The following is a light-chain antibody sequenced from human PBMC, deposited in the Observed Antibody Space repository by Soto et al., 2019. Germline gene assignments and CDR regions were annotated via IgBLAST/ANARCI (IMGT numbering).Light chain of an antibody. J-gene: IGLJ1*01. CDR1: SSDIGGYNY. V-gene: IGLV2-14*01. CDR3: SSYTSSSTPFL. CDR2: DVT. Sequence: QSALTQPASVSGSPGQSITMSCTGTSSDIGGYNYVSWYQQHPGKAPKLMIYDVTNRPSGVSNRFSGSKSGNTASLTISGLQAEDEADYYCSSYTSSSTPFLFGTGTKLTFL.